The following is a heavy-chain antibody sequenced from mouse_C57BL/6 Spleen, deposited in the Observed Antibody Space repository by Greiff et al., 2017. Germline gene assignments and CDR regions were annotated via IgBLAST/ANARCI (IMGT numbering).Heavy chain of an antibody. Sequence: QVQLQQPGAELVMPGASVKLSCKASGYTFTSYWMHWVKQRPGQGLEWIGSIDPSDSYTNYNQKFKGKSTLTVDKSSSTAYMQLSSLTSEDSAVYCCARRTTVVATDYYAMDDWGQGTSVTVSS. CDR3: ARRTTVVATDYYAMDD. CDR1: GYTFTSYW. CDR2: IDPSDSYT. J-gene: IGHJ4*01. V-gene: IGHV1-69*01. D-gene: IGHD1-1*01.